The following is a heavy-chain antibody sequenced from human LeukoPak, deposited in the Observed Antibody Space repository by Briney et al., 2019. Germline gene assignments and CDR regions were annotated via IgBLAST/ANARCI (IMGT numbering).Heavy chain of an antibody. D-gene: IGHD7-27*01. CDR2: ISAANGNT. V-gene: IGHV1-18*01. CDR1: GYTFTRYG. J-gene: IGHJ5*02. Sequence: ASVKVSCKASGYTFTRYGISWVRQAPGQGLGWMGWISAANGNTEYSEKFQGRVSMTTDTPTSTAYMDVRSLRSDDTAVYYCAREDRLGNWFDPWGQGTLVTVSS. CDR3: AREDRLGNWFDP.